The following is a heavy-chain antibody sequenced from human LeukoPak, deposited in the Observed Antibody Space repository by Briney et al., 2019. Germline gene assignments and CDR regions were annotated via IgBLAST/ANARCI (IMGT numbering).Heavy chain of an antibody. J-gene: IGHJ4*02. D-gene: IGHD3-22*01. CDR1: GFTVSSNY. Sequence: PGGSLRLSCAASGFTVSSNYKSWVRQAPGKGLEWVSVIYSGGSTYYADSVKGRFTISRDNSKNTLYLQMNSLRAEDTAVYYCATDYYDSSGLNDYWGQGTLVTVSS. V-gene: IGHV3-53*01. CDR2: IYSGGST. CDR3: ATDYYDSSGLNDY.